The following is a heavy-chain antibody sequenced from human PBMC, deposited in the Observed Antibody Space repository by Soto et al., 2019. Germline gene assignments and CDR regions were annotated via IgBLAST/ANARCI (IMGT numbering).Heavy chain of an antibody. CDR2: ISVNNGNT. V-gene: IGHV1-18*01. CDR3: ARGPDMATSSYYCYGLDV. J-gene: IGHJ6*02. CDR1: GYTFTSYG. Sequence: ASVKVSCKVSGYTFTSYGVSWVRQAPGQGLEWVGWISVNNGNTNYAQKLQGRVTLTTDTSTSTAYMELSSLRSEDTAVYYCARGPDMATSSYYCYGLDVWGQGTTVTVSS. D-gene: IGHD6-13*01.